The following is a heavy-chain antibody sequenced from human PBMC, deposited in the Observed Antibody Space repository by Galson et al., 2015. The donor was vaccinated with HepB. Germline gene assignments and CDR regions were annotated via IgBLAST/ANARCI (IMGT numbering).Heavy chain of an antibody. CDR1: EYTLTELS. D-gene: IGHD3-22*01. CDR2: FDPENGET. Sequence: SVKVSCKVSEYTLTELSIHWVRQAPGKGLEWMGGFDPENGETVYAQKLQGRVTMTEETSTDTAYMELSSLRSEDTAVYYCATGYDNFFDFWGQGTLVTVSS. V-gene: IGHV1-24*01. J-gene: IGHJ4*02. CDR3: ATGYDNFFDF.